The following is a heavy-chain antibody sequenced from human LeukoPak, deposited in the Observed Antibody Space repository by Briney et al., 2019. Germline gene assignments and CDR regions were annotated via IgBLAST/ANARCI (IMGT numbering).Heavy chain of an antibody. CDR2: INWNGGGR. CDR1: GFTFEDYG. CDR3: ARDAVPSGRSWFEP. V-gene: IGHV3-20*04. D-gene: IGHD4-17*01. J-gene: IGHJ5*02. Sequence: GGSLRLSCAASGFTFEDYGMNWVGQVPGKGPEWVCGINWNGGGRRYADSVKGRFSISRDNAKNSLYLQMNSLRVDDTSFYYCARDAVPSGRSWFEPWGQGTLVTVSS.